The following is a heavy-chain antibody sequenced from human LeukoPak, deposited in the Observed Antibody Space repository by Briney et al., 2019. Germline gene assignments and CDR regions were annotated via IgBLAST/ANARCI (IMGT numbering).Heavy chain of an antibody. D-gene: IGHD2-21*01. CDR2: ISHDRVTT. CDR3: AIDVIDGLPDYFNY. J-gene: IGHJ4*02. Sequence: GRSLRLSCAASGFTFSNYGMHWVRQAPGKGLEWVAVISHDRVTTFYADSVKGRFTISRDKSKNIQYLQMNALRVDDTAVYYCAIDVIDGLPDYFNYWGQGTLVTVSS. CDR1: GFTFSNYG. V-gene: IGHV3-30*19.